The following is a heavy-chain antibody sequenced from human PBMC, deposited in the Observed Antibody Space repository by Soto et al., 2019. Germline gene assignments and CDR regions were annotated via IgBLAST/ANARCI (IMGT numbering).Heavy chain of an antibody. CDR3: ARGALWFGELIVGFLDNWFDP. Sequence: GASVKVSCKASGYTFTSYAMHWVRQAPGQRLEWMGWINAGNGNTKYSQKFQGRVTITRDTSASTAYMELSSLRSEDTAVYYCARGALWFGELIVGFLDNWFDPWGQGTLVTVSS. D-gene: IGHD3-10*01. J-gene: IGHJ5*02. CDR2: INAGNGNT. V-gene: IGHV1-3*01. CDR1: GYTFTSYA.